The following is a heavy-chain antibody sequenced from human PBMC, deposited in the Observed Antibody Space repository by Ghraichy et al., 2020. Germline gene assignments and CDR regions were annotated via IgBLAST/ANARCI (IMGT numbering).Heavy chain of an antibody. CDR2: IDPSDSYT. CDR1: GYSFTSYW. CDR3: ARSQNDIAVAGVSDY. V-gene: IGHV5-10-1*01. J-gene: IGHJ4*02. D-gene: IGHD6-19*01. Sequence: GESLNISCKGSGYSFTSYWISWVRQMPGKGLEWMGRIDPSDSYTNYSPSFQGHVTISADKSISTAYLQWSSLKASDTAMYYCARSQNDIAVAGVSDYWGQGTLVTVSS.